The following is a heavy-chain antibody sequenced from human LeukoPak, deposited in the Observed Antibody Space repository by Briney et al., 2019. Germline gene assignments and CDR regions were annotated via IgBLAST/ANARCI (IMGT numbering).Heavy chain of an antibody. CDR1: GDSISSPNHD. CDR3: ARSLGANTWVGNWFDP. V-gene: IGHV4-39*01. J-gene: IGHJ5*02. Sequence: SETLSLTCSVPGDSISSPNHDWAWIRQPPGQGLEWIGYIYYSGTNYYNLPLKSRVTLSVDTFQNQFSLKLSSVTAADTAIYFCARSLGANTWVGNWFDPWGQGTLVTVSP. D-gene: IGHD3-10*01. CDR2: IYYSGTN.